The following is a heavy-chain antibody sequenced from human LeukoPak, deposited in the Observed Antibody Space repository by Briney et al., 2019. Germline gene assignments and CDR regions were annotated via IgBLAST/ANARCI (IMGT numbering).Heavy chain of an antibody. CDR1: GGSISSHY. Sequence: KPSETLSLTCTVSGGSISSHYWSWIRQPPGKGLEWVGYIYYSGTINYNPSLKSRVTISVDTSKNQFSLKLSSVTAADTAVYYCARGGYGDYGVYNWFDPWGQGTLVTVSS. CDR2: IYYSGTI. D-gene: IGHD4-17*01. J-gene: IGHJ5*02. V-gene: IGHV4-59*11. CDR3: ARGGYGDYGVYNWFDP.